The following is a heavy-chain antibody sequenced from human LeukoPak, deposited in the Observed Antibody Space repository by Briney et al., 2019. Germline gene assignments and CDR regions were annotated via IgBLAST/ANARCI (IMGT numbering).Heavy chain of an antibody. CDR1: GGTSSSYA. CDR3: ARRDIVLNVATSYGMDV. Sequence: EASVKVSCKASGGTSSSYAISWVRQAPGQGLEWMGGIIPIFGTANYAQKFQGRVTITADESTSTAYMELSSLRSEDTAVYYCARRDIVLNVATSYGMDVWGQGTTVTVSS. V-gene: IGHV1-69*01. CDR2: IIPIFGTA. J-gene: IGHJ6*02. D-gene: IGHD2-8*01.